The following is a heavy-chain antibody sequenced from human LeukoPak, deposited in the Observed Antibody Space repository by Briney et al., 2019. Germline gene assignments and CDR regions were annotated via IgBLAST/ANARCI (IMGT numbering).Heavy chain of an antibody. J-gene: IGHJ6*03. V-gene: IGHV1-69*05. Sequence: GASVKVSCKASGGTFSSYAISWVRQAPGQGLEWMGGIIPIFGTANYAQKFQGRVTITTDESTSTAYMELSSLRSEDTAVYYCARDSYSSSWYGVRHYYYYYMDVWGKGTTVTVSS. D-gene: IGHD6-13*01. CDR2: IIPIFGTA. CDR1: GGTFSSYA. CDR3: ARDSYSSSWYGVRHYYYYYMDV.